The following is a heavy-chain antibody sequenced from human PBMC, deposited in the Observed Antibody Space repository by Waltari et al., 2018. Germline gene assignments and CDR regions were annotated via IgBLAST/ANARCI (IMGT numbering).Heavy chain of an antibody. V-gene: IGHV4-39*01. J-gene: IGHJ5*02. CDR1: GGSISSSSYY. D-gene: IGHD2-2*01. CDR3: ALDRGYCSSTSCYAQET. CDR2: IYYSGST. Sequence: QLQLQESGPGLVKPSETLSLTCTVPGGSISSSSYYWGWIRQPPGKGLEWIGSIYYSGSTYYNPSLKSRVTISVDTSKNQFSLKLSSVTAADTAVYYCALDRGYCSSTSCYAQETWGQGTLVTVSS.